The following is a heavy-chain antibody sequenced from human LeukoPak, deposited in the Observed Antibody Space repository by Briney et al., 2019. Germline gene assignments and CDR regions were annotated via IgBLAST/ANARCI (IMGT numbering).Heavy chain of an antibody. D-gene: IGHD1-14*01. CDR2: IYHSGST. CDR3: ARVDPGPGEWFDP. J-gene: IGHJ5*02. Sequence: SETLSLTCTVSGYSISSGYYWGWIRQPPGKGLEWIGSIYHSGSTYYNPSLKSRVTISVDRSKNQFSLKLSSVTAADTAVYYCARVDPGPGEWFDPWGQGTLVTVSS. V-gene: IGHV4-38-2*02. CDR1: GYSISSGYY.